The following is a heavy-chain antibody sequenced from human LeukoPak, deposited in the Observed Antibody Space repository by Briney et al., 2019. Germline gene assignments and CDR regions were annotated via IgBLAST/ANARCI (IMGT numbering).Heavy chain of an antibody. CDR3: AGLPRYNWNEPLDY. CDR2: INPNSGGT. Sequence: ASVKVSFKTAGYTFTDCYMHWVRQAPGQGLEWMGWINPNSGGTKYAQKFQGRVTKTRVQSIKTAYMELSRLKYDDTAVYYCAGLPRYNWNEPLDYWGQGTLVTVSS. V-gene: IGHV1-2*02. D-gene: IGHD1-20*01. CDR1: GYTFTDCY. J-gene: IGHJ4*02.